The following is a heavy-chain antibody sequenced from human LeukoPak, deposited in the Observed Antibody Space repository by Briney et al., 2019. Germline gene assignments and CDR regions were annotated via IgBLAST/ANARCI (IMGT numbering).Heavy chain of an antibody. CDR3: ARQITVLNSGWHFDF. Sequence: PSETLSLTCTVSGGSISSRSYYWVWIRQPPGKGLEWIGSVYYSGGTYYNPSLKSRVTISIDTSKNQFFVKLSSVTAADTAVYYCARQITVLNSGWHFDFWGQGTLVTVSS. V-gene: IGHV4-39*01. J-gene: IGHJ4*02. CDR1: GGSISSRSYY. CDR2: VYYSGGT. D-gene: IGHD6-19*01.